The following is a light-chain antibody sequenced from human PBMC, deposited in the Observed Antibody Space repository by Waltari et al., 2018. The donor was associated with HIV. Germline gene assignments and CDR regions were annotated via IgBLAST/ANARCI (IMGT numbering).Light chain of an antibody. V-gene: IGKV3-20*01. CDR1: QSVSSSY. CDR2: GAS. CDR3: QQYGNSPDS. J-gene: IGKJ2*03. Sequence: EIVLTQSPGTLSLSPGERATLSCRASQSVSSSYLAWYQQKPGQAPRLRIYGASSRATGIPDRFSGSGSGTDFTLTISRLEPEDFAVYYCQQYGNSPDSFGQGTKLEIK.